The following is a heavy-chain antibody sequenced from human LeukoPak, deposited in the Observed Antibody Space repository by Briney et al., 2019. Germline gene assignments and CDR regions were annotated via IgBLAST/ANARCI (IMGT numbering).Heavy chain of an antibody. J-gene: IGHJ6*02. CDR2: INWNGGST. Sequence: GGSLRLSCAASGFTFDDYGMSWVRQAPGKGLEWVSGINWNGGSTGYADSVKGRFTISRDNAKNSLYLQMNSLRAEDTALYHCAGAYAGTNSPYYYYYYGMDVWGQGTTVTVSS. CDR3: AGAYAGTNSPYYYYYYGMDV. V-gene: IGHV3-20*01. D-gene: IGHD6-13*01. CDR1: GFTFDDYG.